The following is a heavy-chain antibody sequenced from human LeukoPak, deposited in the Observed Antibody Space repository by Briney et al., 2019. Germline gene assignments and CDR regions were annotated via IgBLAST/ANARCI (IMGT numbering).Heavy chain of an antibody. CDR3: AREFSPITMVRGVIAH. Sequence: PGGSLRLSCAASGFTFSSYSMNWVRQAPGKGLEWVSSISSSSSYIYYADSVKGRFTISRDNAKNSLYLQMNSLRAEDTAVYYCAREFSPITMVRGVIAHWGQGTLVTVSS. J-gene: IGHJ4*02. D-gene: IGHD3-10*01. CDR1: GFTFSSYS. CDR2: ISSSSSYI. V-gene: IGHV3-21*01.